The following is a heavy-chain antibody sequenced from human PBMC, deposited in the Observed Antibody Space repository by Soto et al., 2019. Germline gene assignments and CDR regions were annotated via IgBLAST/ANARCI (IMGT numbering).Heavy chain of an antibody. CDR2: ISSSSSTI. V-gene: IGHV3-48*01. Sequence: EVQLVESGGGLVQPGGSLRLSCAASGFTFSSYSMNWVRQAPGKELEWVSYISSSSSTIYYADSVKGRFTISRDNAKNSLYLQMNSLRAEDTAVYYCARDRRSTILTGYYFRSDVWGKGTTVTVSS. CDR3: ARDRRSTILTGYYFRSDV. CDR1: GFTFSSYS. D-gene: IGHD3-9*01. J-gene: IGHJ6*04.